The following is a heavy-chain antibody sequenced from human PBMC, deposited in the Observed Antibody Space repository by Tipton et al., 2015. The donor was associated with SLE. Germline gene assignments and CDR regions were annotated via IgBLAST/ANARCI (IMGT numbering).Heavy chain of an antibody. J-gene: IGHJ3*02. D-gene: IGHD1-26*01. V-gene: IGHV4-59*08. CDR2: IYYSGST. CDR1: GGSISSYY. CDR3: ASQDGTFDI. Sequence: TLSLTCTVSGGSISSYYWSWIRQPPGKGLEWIGYIYYSGSTNYNPSLKSRVTISVDTSKNKFSLKLSSVTAADTAVYYCASQDGTFDIWAKGQWSPSLQ.